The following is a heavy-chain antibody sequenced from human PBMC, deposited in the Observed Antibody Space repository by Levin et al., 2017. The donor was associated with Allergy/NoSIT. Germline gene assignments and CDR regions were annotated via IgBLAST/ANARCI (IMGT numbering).Heavy chain of an antibody. J-gene: IGHJ2*01. CDR2: VYYTGST. CDR3: ARSTQFCTNGVCYDYWYFDL. CDR1: GGSVPHYY. Sequence: SLTLSLTCDVSGGSVPHYYWSWIRQPPGKGLEWIGHVYYTGSTNYNPSLKSRVTISVDTSRHHFSLKLNSVTAADAAVYSCARSTQFCTNGVCYDYWYFDLWGRGTQVTVSS. D-gene: IGHD2-8*01. V-gene: IGHV4-59*02.